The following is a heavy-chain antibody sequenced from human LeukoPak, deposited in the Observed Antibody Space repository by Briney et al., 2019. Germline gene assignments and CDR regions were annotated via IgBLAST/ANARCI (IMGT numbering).Heavy chain of an antibody. CDR3: ARDSLEAGDAFDI. Sequence: ASVKVSCKASGYTFTSYYMHWVRQAPGQGLEWMGIINPSGGSTSYAQKFQGRVTMTRDTSTSTVYMELSSLRSGDTAVYYCARDSLEAGDAFDIWGQGTMVTVSS. J-gene: IGHJ3*02. V-gene: IGHV1-46*01. CDR1: GYTFTSYY. CDR2: INPSGGST.